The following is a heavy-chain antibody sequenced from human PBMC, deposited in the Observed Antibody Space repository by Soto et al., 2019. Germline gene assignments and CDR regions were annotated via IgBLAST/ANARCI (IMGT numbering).Heavy chain of an antibody. CDR3: ATGRDFWSGYYPGY. Sequence: QVQLVESGGGVVQPGRSLRLSCAASGFTFSSYGMHWVRQAPGKGLEWVAVISYDGSNKYYADSVKGRFTISRDNSKNTLYLQMNSLRAEDTAVYYCATGRDFWSGYYPGYWGQGTLVTVSS. D-gene: IGHD3-3*01. CDR1: GFTFSSYG. J-gene: IGHJ4*02. CDR2: ISYDGSNK. V-gene: IGHV3-30*03.